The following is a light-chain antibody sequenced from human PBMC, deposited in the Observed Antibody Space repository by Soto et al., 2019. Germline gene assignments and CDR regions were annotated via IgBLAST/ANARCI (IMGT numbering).Light chain of an antibody. CDR3: SSWDASLNGYV. J-gene: IGLJ1*01. CDR1: SSNIGSKT. Sequence: SVLTQPPSASGTPGQRVTISCSGSSSNIGSKTVNWYQQLPGTVPKLLIYNSYQRPSGVPDRFSASKSGTSASLAIGGLQSEDEADYYCSSWDASLNGYVFGTGTKVPVL. V-gene: IGLV1-44*01. CDR2: NSY.